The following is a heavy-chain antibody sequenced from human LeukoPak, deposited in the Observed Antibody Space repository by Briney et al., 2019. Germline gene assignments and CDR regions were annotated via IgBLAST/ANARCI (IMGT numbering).Heavy chain of an antibody. CDR1: GGSFSGYL. Sequence: SETLSLTCTVSGGSFSGYLWSWIRQPPGKGLEWIGEINYNGEKTNYNPSLKSRVTMSVDPSTNQFSLKLSSVTAADTAVYYCARGRYSSSWYSRHYFDYWGQGTLVTVSS. V-gene: IGHV4-34*01. CDR2: INYNGEKT. CDR3: ARGRYSSSWYSRHYFDY. D-gene: IGHD6-13*01. J-gene: IGHJ4*02.